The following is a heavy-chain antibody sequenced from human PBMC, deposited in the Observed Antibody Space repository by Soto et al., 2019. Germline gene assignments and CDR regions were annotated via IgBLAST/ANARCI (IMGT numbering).Heavy chain of an antibody. CDR2: IYSGGST. V-gene: IGHV3-66*01. CDR1: GFTVSTKY. D-gene: IGHD3-16*01. CDR3: ARDPWAADY. Sequence: ESGGGLVQPGGSLRLSCADSGFTVSTKYMSWVRQAPGKGLEWVSVIYSGGSTFYADSVRGRFTISRDNSKNTVNLQMNSLRAEDTAVYYCARDPWAADYWGQGTLVTVSS. J-gene: IGHJ4*02.